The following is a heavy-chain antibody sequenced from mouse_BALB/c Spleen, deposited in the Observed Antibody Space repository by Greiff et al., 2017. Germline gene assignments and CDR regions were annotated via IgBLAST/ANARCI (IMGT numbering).Heavy chain of an antibody. D-gene: IGHD1-1*01. V-gene: IGHV5-6*01. Sequence: EVHLVESGGDLVKPGGSLKLSCAASGFTFSSYGMSWVRQTPDKRLEWVATISSGGSYTYYPDSVKGRFTISRDNAKNTLYLQMSSLKSEDTAMYYCARHDYGSSSWFAYWGQGTLVTVSA. CDR3: ARHDYGSSSWFAY. J-gene: IGHJ3*01. CDR1: GFTFSSYG. CDR2: ISSGGSYT.